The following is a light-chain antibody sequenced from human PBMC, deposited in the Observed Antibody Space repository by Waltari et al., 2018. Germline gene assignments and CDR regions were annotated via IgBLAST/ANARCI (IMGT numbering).Light chain of an antibody. J-gene: IGKJ4*01. CDR3: QHRSSWPLT. Sequence: EIVLTQSPATLSLSPGERATLSCRASQSVIRYLAWYQKKHGQAPRLLIYDSSNRATGSPARFSGSGSVTDFTLTIGSLEVEDSAVYYCQHRSSWPLTFGGGTKVEIK. CDR2: DSS. V-gene: IGKV3-11*01. CDR1: QSVIRY.